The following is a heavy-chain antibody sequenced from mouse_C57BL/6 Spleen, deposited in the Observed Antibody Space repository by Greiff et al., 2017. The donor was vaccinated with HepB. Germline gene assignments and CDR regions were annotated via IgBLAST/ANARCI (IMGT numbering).Heavy chain of an antibody. Sequence: EVKVVESGGGLVKPGGSLKLSCAASGFTFSSYTMSWVRQTPEKRLEWVATISGGGGNTYYPDSVKGRFTISRDNAKNTLYLQMSSLRSEDTALYYCARLLITTVVFDYWGQGTTPTVSS. J-gene: IGHJ2*01. CDR2: ISGGGGNT. D-gene: IGHD1-1*01. CDR1: GFTFSSYT. CDR3: ARLLITTVVFDY. V-gene: IGHV5-9*01.